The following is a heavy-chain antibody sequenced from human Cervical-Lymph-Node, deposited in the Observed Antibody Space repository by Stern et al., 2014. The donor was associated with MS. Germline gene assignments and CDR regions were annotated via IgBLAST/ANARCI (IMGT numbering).Heavy chain of an antibody. J-gene: IGHJ2*01. V-gene: IGHV4-59*08. CDR1: GGSISTDY. Sequence: DQLVESGPGLVKPSETLSLTCTVSGGSISTDYWSWIRQPPGKGLEWIGYIYYSGSTKYNPSLKSRITKSVDTSKNQFTLQLSTVTAADTAVYYCARKGGRYWYFDLWGRGTLVTVSS. CDR3: ARKGGRYWYFDL. D-gene: IGHD3-16*01. CDR2: IYYSGST.